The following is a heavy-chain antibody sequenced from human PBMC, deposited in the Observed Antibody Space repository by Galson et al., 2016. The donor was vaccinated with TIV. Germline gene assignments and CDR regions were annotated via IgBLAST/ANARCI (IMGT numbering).Heavy chain of an antibody. Sequence: SLRLSCAASGFTFTSYGMHWVRQAPGKGLEWVAVIWYDGSNKYYADSVKGRFTISRDTSKNTLYLQMNSLRADDTAVYYCARSRSKAGTTDPDSWGQGTLVTVLS. CDR3: ARSRSKAGTTDPDS. CDR2: IWYDGSNK. D-gene: IGHD1-1*01. CDR1: GFTFTSYG. V-gene: IGHV3-33*01. J-gene: IGHJ5*02.